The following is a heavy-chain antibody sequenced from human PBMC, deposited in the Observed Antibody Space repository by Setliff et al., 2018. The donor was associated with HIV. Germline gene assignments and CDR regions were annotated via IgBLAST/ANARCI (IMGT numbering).Heavy chain of an antibody. D-gene: IGHD2-2*01. J-gene: IGHJ3*02. Sequence: GGSLRLSCAASGFTVSSNYMSWVRQAPGKGLEWVSYISSSGSTIYYADSVKGRFTISRDNAKNSLYLQMNSLRAEDTAVYYCASEREVVAAAMEDAFDIWGQGTMVTVSS. CDR1: GFTVSSNY. CDR2: ISSSGSTI. CDR3: ASEREVVAAAMEDAFDI. V-gene: IGHV3-11*04.